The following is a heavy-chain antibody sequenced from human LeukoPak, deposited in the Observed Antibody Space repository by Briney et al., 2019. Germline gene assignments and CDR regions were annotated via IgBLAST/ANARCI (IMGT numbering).Heavy chain of an antibody. CDR3: ARDILAAGYYFDY. CDR1: GCTFSSYA. CDR2: IIPIFGTA. Sequence: SVKVSCKASGCTFSSYAISWVRQAPGQGLEWMGGIIPIFGTANYAQKFQGRVTITADESTSTAYMELSSLRSEDTAVYYCARDILAAGYYFDYWGQGTLVTVSS. J-gene: IGHJ4*02. V-gene: IGHV1-69*13. D-gene: IGHD6-13*01.